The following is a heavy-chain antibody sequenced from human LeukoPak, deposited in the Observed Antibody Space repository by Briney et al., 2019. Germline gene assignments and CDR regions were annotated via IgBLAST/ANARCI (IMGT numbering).Heavy chain of an antibody. J-gene: IGHJ3*02. V-gene: IGHV3-48*04. CDR2: ISSSSSTI. CDR1: GFTFSSYS. Sequence: GGSLRLSCAAPGFTFSSYSMNWVRQAPGKGLEWVSYISSSSSTIYYADSVKGRFTISRDNAKNSLYLQMNSLRAEDTAVYYCAKNDRVLSLMVSDAFDIWGQGTMVTVSS. D-gene: IGHD2-8*01. CDR3: AKNDRVLSLMVSDAFDI.